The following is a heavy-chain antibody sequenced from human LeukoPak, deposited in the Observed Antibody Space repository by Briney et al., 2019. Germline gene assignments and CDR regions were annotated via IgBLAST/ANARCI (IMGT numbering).Heavy chain of an antibody. J-gene: IGHJ4*02. D-gene: IGHD6-19*01. CDR1: GFTFSDFY. V-gene: IGHV3-11*04. CDR2: ISSSGSAI. CDR3: ARDRGSSGWDYFDY. Sequence: KAGGSLRLSCAASGFTFSDFYVSWIRQAPGKGLEWVSYISSSGSAIYYADSVKGRFTISRDNAENLLYLQMNSLRAEDTAVYYCARDRGSSGWDYFDYWGQGTLVTVSS.